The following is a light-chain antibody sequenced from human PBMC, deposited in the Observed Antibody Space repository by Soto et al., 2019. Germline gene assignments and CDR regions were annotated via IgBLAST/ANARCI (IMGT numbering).Light chain of an antibody. CDR2: YDD. CDR3: AAWDDSLNGDV. CDR1: SSNIGNNA. Sequence: QSVLTQPPSVSEVPRQRVTISCSGSSSNIGNNAVNWYQQLPGKAPKLLIYYDDLLPSGVSDRFSGSKSGTSASLAISGLQSEDEADYYCAAWDDSLNGDVFGTGTKLTVL. V-gene: IGLV1-36*01. J-gene: IGLJ1*01.